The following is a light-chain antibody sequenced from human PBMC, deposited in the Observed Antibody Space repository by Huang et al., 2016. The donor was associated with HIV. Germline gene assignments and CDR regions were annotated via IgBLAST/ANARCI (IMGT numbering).Light chain of an antibody. CDR1: QSLTSNY. CDR2: DAS. Sequence: EVVLTQSPDTLSLSPGEGAALSCRGSQSLTSNYVAWYQQRPGQPPRLLIYDASTRAPGIPDRFVGSGSGTDFTLTITRLEPEDFAVYYCHHYYYTVTTFGQGTRLDIK. CDR3: HHYYYTVTT. J-gene: IGKJ5*01. V-gene: IGKV3-20*01.